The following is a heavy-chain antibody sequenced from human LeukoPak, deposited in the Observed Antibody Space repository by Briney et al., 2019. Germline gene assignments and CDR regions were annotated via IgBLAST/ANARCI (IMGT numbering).Heavy chain of an antibody. Sequence: SETLSLTCTVSGYSISSGYYWGWIRQSPGKGLEWIGSSHHTGSTYYNPSLKSRVTISIDTSKNQFSLKLSSVTAADTALYYCARGPYDFWSGYSHDYWGQGTLVTVSS. CDR1: GYSISSGYY. CDR3: ARGPYDFWSGYSHDY. CDR2: SHHTGST. V-gene: IGHV4-38-2*02. J-gene: IGHJ4*02. D-gene: IGHD3-3*01.